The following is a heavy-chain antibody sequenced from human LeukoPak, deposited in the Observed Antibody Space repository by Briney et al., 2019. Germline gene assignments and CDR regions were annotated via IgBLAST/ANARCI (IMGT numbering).Heavy chain of an antibody. CDR1: GFTFSSYW. J-gene: IGHJ4*02. V-gene: IGHV3-7*01. CDR3: ARHLSGVTGYTYGRGIDY. CDR2: IKKDGCEK. D-gene: IGHD5-18*01. Sequence: GGSLRLSCAASGFTFSSYWMSWVRQAPGKGLEWVANIKKDGCEKYYVDSVKGRFTISRDNAKKSLYLQMNSLRAEDTAVYYCARHLSGVTGYTYGRGIDYWGQGTLVTVSS.